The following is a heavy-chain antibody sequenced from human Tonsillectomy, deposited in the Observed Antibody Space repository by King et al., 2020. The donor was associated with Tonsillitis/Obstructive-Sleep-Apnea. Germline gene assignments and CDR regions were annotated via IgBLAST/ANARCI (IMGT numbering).Heavy chain of an antibody. D-gene: IGHD2-15*01. CDR3: ARLRSGCSGGWCYIEDSAFDI. CDR1: GYSFTNYW. V-gene: IGHV5-51*01. J-gene: IGHJ3*02. Sequence: QLVQSGAEVKKPGESLKISCKGSGYSFTNYWIGWVRQMPGKGLEWMGIIYPGDSDTRYSPSFQGQVTISTDKSISTAYLQWGSLKASDTGMYYCARLRSGCSGGWCYIEDSAFDIWVQGTMVTVSS. CDR2: IYPGDSDT.